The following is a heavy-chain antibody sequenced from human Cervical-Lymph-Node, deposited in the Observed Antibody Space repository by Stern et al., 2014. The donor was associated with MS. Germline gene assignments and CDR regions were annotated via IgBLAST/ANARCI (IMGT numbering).Heavy chain of an antibody. CDR3: ARDSTIFGVDHYYYGMDV. CDR2: IIPIFGTA. D-gene: IGHD3-3*01. CDR1: GGTFSSYA. J-gene: IGHJ6*02. V-gene: IGHV1-69*01. Sequence: VQLVESGAEVKKPGSSVKVSCKASGGTFSSYAISWVRQAPGQGLEWMGGIIPIFGTANYAQKFQGRVTITADESTSTAYMELSSLRSEDTAVYYCARDSTIFGVDHYYYGMDVWGQGTTVTVSS.